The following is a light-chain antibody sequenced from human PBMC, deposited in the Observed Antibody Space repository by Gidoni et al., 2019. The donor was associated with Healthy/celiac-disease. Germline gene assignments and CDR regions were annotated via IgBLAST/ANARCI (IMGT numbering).Light chain of an antibody. V-gene: IGKV1-5*03. Sequence: DIQMTQSPSTLSASVGDRVTIPCRASQSIVSWLAWYQQKPGNAPKLLIYKASSLESGVPSRFRGSGSGTEFTLTISSLQPDDFATYYFQQYNIWYTCGQGTKLEIK. CDR3: QQYNIWYT. CDR1: QSIVSW. J-gene: IGKJ2*01. CDR2: KAS.